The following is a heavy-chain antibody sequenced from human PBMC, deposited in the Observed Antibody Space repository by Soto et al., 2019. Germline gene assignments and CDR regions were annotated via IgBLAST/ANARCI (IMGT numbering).Heavy chain of an antibody. CDR3: ARVPDV. J-gene: IGHJ6*02. V-gene: IGHV4-30-2*01. Sequence: QLQLQESGSGLVKPSQTLSLTCAVSGGSISSGGYSWSWIRQPPGKGLEWIGYIYHSGSTYYIPSLTRPVTISVHRSKNQCSLKLSSVTAADTAVYYCARVPDVWGQGTTVTVSS. CDR2: IYHSGST. CDR1: GGSISSGGYS.